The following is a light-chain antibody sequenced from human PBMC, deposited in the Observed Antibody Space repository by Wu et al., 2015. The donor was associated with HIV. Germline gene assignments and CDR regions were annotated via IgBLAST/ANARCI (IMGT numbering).Light chain of an antibody. CDR2: GAS. Sequence: IVLTQSPGTLSLSPGERATLSCRASQSVSSSYLAWYQQKAGQAPRLVIYGASNRNTGIPDRFSGSGSGTDFTLTISRLEPEDSAVDYCQYYGSSPPYSFGQGSKLEIK. CDR3: QYYGSSPPYS. J-gene: IGKJ2*03. CDR1: QSVSSSY. V-gene: IGKV3-20*01.